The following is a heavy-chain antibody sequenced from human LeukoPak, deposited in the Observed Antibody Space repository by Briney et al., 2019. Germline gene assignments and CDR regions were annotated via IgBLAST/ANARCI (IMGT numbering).Heavy chain of an antibody. J-gene: IGHJ4*02. D-gene: IGHD5-18*01. V-gene: IGHV3-53*05. CDR2: IYSGGST. CDR1: GFTVSSNY. CDR3: AKDPVLSYSYEPGYYFDY. Sequence: GGSLRLSCAASGFTVSSNYMSWVRQAPGKGLEWVSVIYSGGSTYYADSVKGRFTISRDNSKNTLYLQMNSLRAEDTAVYYCAKDPVLSYSYEPGYYFDYWGQGTLVTVSS.